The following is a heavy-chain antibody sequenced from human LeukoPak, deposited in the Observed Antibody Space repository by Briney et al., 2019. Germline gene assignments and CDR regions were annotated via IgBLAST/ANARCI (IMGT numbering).Heavy chain of an antibody. V-gene: IGHV3-21*05. D-gene: IGHD5-18*01. CDR2: ISSSDYI. Sequence: GGSLRLSCAASGFTFSNYEMHWVRQAPGKGLEWVSYISSSDYIYYADSLKGRFTISRDNAKNSLYLQMNSLRAEDTAVYYCARDQYMVNPFDHWGQGTLVTVSS. CDR1: GFTFSNYE. CDR3: ARDQYMVNPFDH. J-gene: IGHJ4*02.